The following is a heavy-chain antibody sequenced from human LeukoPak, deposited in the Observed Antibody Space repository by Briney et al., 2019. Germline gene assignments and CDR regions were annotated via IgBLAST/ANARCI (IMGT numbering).Heavy chain of an antibody. J-gene: IGHJ4*02. D-gene: IGHD3-10*01. Sequence: KPGGSLRLSCTASGFTFNGYSMNWLRQAPGKGLEWVSSISTSSSYIYYADSVKGRFTISRNNPKNSLYLQMNSLRAEDTAVYYCARNRGDPSYFDYWGQGTLVTVSS. CDR2: ISTSSSYI. CDR1: GFTFNGYS. V-gene: IGHV3-21*01. CDR3: ARNRGDPSYFDY.